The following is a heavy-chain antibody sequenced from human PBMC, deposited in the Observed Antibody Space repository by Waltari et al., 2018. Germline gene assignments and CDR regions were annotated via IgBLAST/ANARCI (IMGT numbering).Heavy chain of an antibody. CDR1: SGSISSSSYY. V-gene: IGHV4-39*01. J-gene: IGHJ4*02. D-gene: IGHD5-12*01. Sequence: QLQLQESGPGLVKSSETLSLTCTVSSGSISSSSYYWGWIRQPPGKGLEWIGSIFYSGITYYNPSLKSRVTISVDTSKNQFSLKLSSVTAADTADYYCARQVDMVPYYFDYWGQGTLVTVSS. CDR3: ARQVDMVPYYFDY. CDR2: IFYSGIT.